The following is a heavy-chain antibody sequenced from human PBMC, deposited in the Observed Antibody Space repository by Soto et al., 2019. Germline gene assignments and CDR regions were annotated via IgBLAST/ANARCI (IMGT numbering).Heavy chain of an antibody. V-gene: IGHV4-34*01. Sequence: ETLSLTCAVYGGSFSGYYWSWIRQPPGKGLEWIGEINHSGTTNYNPSLKSRVTVSVDTSKDQFSLKLSSVTAADTAVYYCARGRRSVVVVAANRGRFDFWGQGTLVTVSS. CDR1: GGSFSGYY. CDR3: ARGRRSVVVVAANRGRFDF. CDR2: INHSGTT. D-gene: IGHD2-15*01. J-gene: IGHJ4*02.